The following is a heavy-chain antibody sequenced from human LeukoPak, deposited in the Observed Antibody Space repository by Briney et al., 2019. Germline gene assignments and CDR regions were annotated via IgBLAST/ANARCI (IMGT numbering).Heavy chain of an antibody. J-gene: IGHJ4*02. CDR2: IRNKGNRYAT. D-gene: IGHD3-10*01. Sequence: GGSLRLSCAASGLTFSGADMHWVRQASGKGLEWVGRIRNKGNRYATVYAASVKGRFTISRDDSKNTAYLQMNSLKTEDTAVYYCIHYGSGSYSTDYWGQGTLVTVSS. CDR3: IHYGSGSYSTDY. CDR1: GLTFSGAD. V-gene: IGHV3-73*01.